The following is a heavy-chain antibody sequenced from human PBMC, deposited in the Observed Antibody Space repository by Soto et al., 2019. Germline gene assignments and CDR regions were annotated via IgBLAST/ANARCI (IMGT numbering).Heavy chain of an antibody. Sequence: QVQLQESGPGLVKPSGTLSLTCAVSGGSISSSNWWSWVRQPPGKGLEWIGEIYHSGSTNYNPSLKSRVTISVDKSKNQFSLKLSSGTAADTAVYYCARRVGGVYYDYGMDVWGQGTTVTVSS. CDR2: IYHSGST. J-gene: IGHJ6*02. CDR1: GGSISSSNW. CDR3: ARRVGGVYYDYGMDV. D-gene: IGHD1-26*01. V-gene: IGHV4-4*02.